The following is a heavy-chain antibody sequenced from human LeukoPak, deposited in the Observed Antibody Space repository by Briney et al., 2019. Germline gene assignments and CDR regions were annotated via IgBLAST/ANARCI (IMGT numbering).Heavy chain of an antibody. CDR3: ARVMVDATHPDY. J-gene: IGHJ4*02. D-gene: IGHD2-15*01. CDR1: GGTFSSYA. CDR2: SIPIFGTA. Sequence: ASVKVSCQASGGTFSSYAISWVRQAPGQGLEWMGGSIPIFGTANYAQKFEGRVTITADGCTSTAYMELSSLRSEDTAVYYCARVMVDATHPDYWGQGTLVTVSS. V-gene: IGHV1-69*13.